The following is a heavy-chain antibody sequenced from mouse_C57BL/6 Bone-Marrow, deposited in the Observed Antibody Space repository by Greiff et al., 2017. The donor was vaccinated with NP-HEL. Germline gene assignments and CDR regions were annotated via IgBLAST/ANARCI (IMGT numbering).Heavy chain of an antibody. V-gene: IGHV8-8*01. Sequence: QVTLKVSGPGILQPSQTLSLTCSFSGFSLSTFGMGVGWIRQPSGQGLEWLAHIWWDDDKSYNPALKSRLTITKDTSKNQVFLKIANVDTSDTATYYCARIAYYGSSSYAMDYWGQGTSVTVSS. CDR1: GFSLSTFGMG. CDR3: ARIAYYGSSSYAMDY. D-gene: IGHD1-1*01. CDR2: IWWDDDK. J-gene: IGHJ4*01.